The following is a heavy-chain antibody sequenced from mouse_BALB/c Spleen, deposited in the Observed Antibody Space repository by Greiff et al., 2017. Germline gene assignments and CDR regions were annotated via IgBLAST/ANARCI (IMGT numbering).Heavy chain of an antibody. D-gene: IGHD2-2*01. CDR2: SRNKANDYTT. V-gene: IGHV7-1*02. CDR1: GFTFSDFY. CDR3: ARVYYGNDEGAMDY. J-gene: IGHJ4*01. Sequence: EVQRVESGGGLVQPGGSLRLSCATSGFTFSDFYMEWVRQPPGKRLEWIAASRNKANDYTTEYSASVKGRFIVSRDTSQSILYLQMNALRAEDTAIYYCARVYYGNDEGAMDYWGQGTSVTVSS.